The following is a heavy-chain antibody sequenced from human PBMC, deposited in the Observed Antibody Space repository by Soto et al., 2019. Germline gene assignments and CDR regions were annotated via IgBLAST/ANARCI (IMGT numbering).Heavy chain of an antibody. V-gene: IGHV1-69*19. CDR1: GGTFSSYA. CDR3: ARTLRTQSQWLRSIYYCYYGREV. D-gene: IGHD5-12*01. Sequence: QVQLVQYGAEVKKPGSSVKVSCKASGGTFSSYAISWVRQAPGQGLEWMGGIIPIFGTENYAQKFQCRGTITADVSTSKVYLELSSLRSEYTAVYYWARTLRTQSQWLRSIYYCYYGREVWCEVTTVIVSS. CDR2: IIPIFGTE. J-gene: IGHJ6*04.